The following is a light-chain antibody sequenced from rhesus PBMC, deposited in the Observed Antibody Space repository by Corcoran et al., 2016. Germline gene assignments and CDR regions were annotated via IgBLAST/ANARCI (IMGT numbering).Light chain of an antibody. CDR1: SSDIGGYNY. V-gene: IGLV2-32*02. CDR2: EVS. Sequence: QAALTQPRSVSGSHGQSVTISCTGTSSDIGGYNYVSWYQQHPGTAPKLMIYEVSKRPSGVSDRFSGSKSGNTASLTISGLQAEDEADYYCSSYAGSNTFIFGAGTRLTVL. CDR3: SSYAGSNTFI. J-gene: IGLJ1*01.